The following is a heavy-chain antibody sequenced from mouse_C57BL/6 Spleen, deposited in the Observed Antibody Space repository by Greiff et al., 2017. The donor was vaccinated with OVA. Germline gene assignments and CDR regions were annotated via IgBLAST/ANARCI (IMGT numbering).Heavy chain of an antibody. Sequence: QVQLQQSGPELVKPGASVKISCKASGYAFSSSWMNWVKQRPGKGLEWIGRIYPGDGDTNYNGKFKGKATLTADKSSSTAYMQLSSLTSEDYAVYFCARSTLDYWGQGTTLTVSS. CDR3: ARSTLDY. CDR1: GYAFSSSW. CDR2: IYPGDGDT. D-gene: IGHD5-1*01. J-gene: IGHJ2*01. V-gene: IGHV1-82*01.